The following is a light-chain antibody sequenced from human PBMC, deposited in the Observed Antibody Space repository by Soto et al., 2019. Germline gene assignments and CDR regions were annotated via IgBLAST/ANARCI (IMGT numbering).Light chain of an antibody. J-gene: IGKJ4*01. Sequence: DIQMTQSPSSVSASVVDRVTITCRASQGISSWLAWYQQKPGKAPKLLIYAASSLQSGVPSRFSGSGSGTDFTLTVSRLQPEDFAADYGQEANCFPLIFGGGTNVEIK. CDR1: QGISSW. V-gene: IGKV1-12*01. CDR2: AAS. CDR3: QEANCFPLI.